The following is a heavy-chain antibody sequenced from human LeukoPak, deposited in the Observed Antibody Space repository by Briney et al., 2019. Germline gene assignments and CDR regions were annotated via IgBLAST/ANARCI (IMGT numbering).Heavy chain of an antibody. V-gene: IGHV4-4*02. J-gene: IGHJ3*02. Sequence: PSETLSLTCAVSGGSISSSNWWSWVRQPPGKGLEWIGEIYHSGSTYYNPSLKSRVIISVDTSKNQFSLKLSSVTAADTAVYYCARAYYYASSAFDIWGQGTMVTVSS. CDR3: ARAYYYASSAFDI. CDR1: GGSISSSNW. CDR2: IYHSGST. D-gene: IGHD3-22*01.